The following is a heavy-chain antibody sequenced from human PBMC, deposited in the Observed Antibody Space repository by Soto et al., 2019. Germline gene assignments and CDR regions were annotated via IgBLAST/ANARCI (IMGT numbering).Heavy chain of an antibody. V-gene: IGHV3-48*01. CDR3: ARVDYGDPFDY. Sequence: EVQLVESGGGLVQPGGSLRLSCAASGFTFSSYSMNWVRQAPGKGLEWVSYISSSSSTIYYADSVKGRFTISRDNAKNSLYLQMNSLRAEDTAVYYCARVDYGDPFDYWGQGTLVTVSS. J-gene: IGHJ4*02. CDR1: GFTFSSYS. D-gene: IGHD4-17*01. CDR2: ISSSSSTI.